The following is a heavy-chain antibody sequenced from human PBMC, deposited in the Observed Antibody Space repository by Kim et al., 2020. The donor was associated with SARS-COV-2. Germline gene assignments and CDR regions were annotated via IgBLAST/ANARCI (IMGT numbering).Heavy chain of an antibody. J-gene: IGHJ4*02. CDR2: ISSSSSYI. CDR3: ASGGSSWYFDY. D-gene: IGHD6-13*01. V-gene: IGHV3-21*01. Sequence: GGSLRLSCAASGFTFSSYSMNWVRKAPGKGLEWVSSISSSSSYIYYADSVKGRFTISRDNAKNSLYLQMNSLRAEDTAVYYCASGGSSWYFDYWGQGTLVTVSS. CDR1: GFTFSSYS.